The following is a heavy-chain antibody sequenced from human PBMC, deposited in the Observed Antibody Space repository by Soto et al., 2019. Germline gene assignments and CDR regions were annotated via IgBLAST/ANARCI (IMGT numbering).Heavy chain of an antibody. Sequence: GASVKVSCKASGYTFTSYGISWLRQAPGQGLEWMGWVSAYNGNTNYAQKLQGRVTMTTDTSTSTAYMELRSLRSDDTAVYYCARRMIWFGELLFYGMDVWGQGTTVTVSS. D-gene: IGHD3-10*01. CDR1: GYTFTSYG. J-gene: IGHJ6*02. CDR2: VSAYNGNT. CDR3: ARRMIWFGELLFYGMDV. V-gene: IGHV1-18*01.